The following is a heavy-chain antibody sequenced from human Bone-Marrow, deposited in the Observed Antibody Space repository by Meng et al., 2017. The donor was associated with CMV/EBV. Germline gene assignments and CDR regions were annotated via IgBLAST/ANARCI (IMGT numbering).Heavy chain of an antibody. J-gene: IGHJ4*02. V-gene: IGHV3-13*01. Sequence: GESLKISCAASGFTFSSYGMHWVRQVTGKGLEWVSGVGTEDDAYYRDSVKGRFTISRENGMNSMYLQMDSLTVGDTAIYYCARGSGVNMFRGAIGSFDSWGLGTLVTVSS. D-gene: IGHD3-10*01. CDR1: GFTFSSYG. CDR2: VGTEDDA. CDR3: ARGSGVNMFRGAIGSFDS.